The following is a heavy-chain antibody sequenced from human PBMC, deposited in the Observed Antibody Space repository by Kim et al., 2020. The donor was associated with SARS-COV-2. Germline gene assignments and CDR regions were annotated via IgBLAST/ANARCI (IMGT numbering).Heavy chain of an antibody. CDR3: ARDMYSSSPSMAFDY. Sequence: QKFQGRVTITRDTSASTAYMELSSMRAEDTAVYYCARDMYSSSPSMAFDYWGQGTLVTVSS. J-gene: IGHJ4*02. V-gene: IGHV1-3*01. D-gene: IGHD6-6*01.